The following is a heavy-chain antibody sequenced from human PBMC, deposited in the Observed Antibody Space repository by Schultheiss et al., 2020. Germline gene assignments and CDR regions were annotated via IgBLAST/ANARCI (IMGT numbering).Heavy chain of an antibody. V-gene: IGHV4-34*01. J-gene: IGHJ5*02. CDR3: ARGGNRKNWFDP. CDR2: INHSGST. Sequence: SETLSLTCAVYGGSFSGYYWSWIRQPPGKGLEWIGEINHSGSTNYNPSLKSRVTISVDTSKNQLSLKVSSVTAADTAVYYCARGGNRKNWFDPWGQGTLVTVSS. D-gene: IGHD2/OR15-2a*01. CDR1: GGSFSGYY.